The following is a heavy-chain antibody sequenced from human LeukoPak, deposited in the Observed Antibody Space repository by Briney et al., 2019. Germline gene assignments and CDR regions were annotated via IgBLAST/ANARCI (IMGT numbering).Heavy chain of an antibody. CDR3: ASDKGYSNNYFDY. CDR2: IYYSGST. CDR1: GGSISTTGYY. D-gene: IGHD6-13*01. Sequence: PSETLSLTCTVSGGSISTTGYYWAWIRQPPGKGLEWITSIYYSGSTYYNSSLKSRVTISVDTSRNQFSLKLSSVTAADTALYHCASDKGYSNNYFDYWGQGTLVTVSS. J-gene: IGHJ4*01. V-gene: IGHV4-39*01.